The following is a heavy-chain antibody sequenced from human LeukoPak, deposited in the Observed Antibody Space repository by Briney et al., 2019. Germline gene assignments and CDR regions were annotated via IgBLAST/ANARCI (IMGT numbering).Heavy chain of an antibody. Sequence: WVRQAPGKGLECIGSIYYHGSTYYNPSLKSRVTISVDTSNNQFSLNLSSVTAADTAVYYCARRRYPGYSSGLFDYWGQGTLVTVSS. CDR2: IYYHGST. D-gene: IGHD6-19*01. J-gene: IGHJ4*02. V-gene: IGHV4-39*01. CDR3: ARRRYPGYSSGLFDY.